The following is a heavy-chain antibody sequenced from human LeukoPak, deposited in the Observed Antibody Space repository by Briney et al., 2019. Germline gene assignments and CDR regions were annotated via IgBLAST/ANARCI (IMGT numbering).Heavy chain of an antibody. J-gene: IGHJ4*02. Sequence: PSETLSLTCAVYGGSFSGYYWSWIRQPPGKGLEWTGEINHSGSTNYNPSLKSRVTISVDTSKSQFSLKLSSVTAADTAVYYCARDSSGYYYLDYWGQGTLVTVSS. CDR3: ARDSSGYYYLDY. D-gene: IGHD3-22*01. CDR1: GGSFSGYY. V-gene: IGHV4-34*01. CDR2: INHSGST.